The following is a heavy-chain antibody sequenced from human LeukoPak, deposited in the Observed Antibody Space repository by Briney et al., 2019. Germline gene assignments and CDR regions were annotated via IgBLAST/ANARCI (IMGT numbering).Heavy chain of an antibody. J-gene: IGHJ4*02. CDR3: AKDPGYCSSTSRYPDIDY. V-gene: IGHV3-23*01. CDR1: GFTFSSYG. CDR2: ISGSGGST. D-gene: IGHD2-2*01. Sequence: GGSLRLSCAASGFTFSSYGMSWVRQAPGKGLEWVSAISGSGGSTYHADSVKGRFTISRDNSKNTLYLQMNSLRAEDTAVYYCAKDPGYCSSTSRYPDIDYWGQGTLVTVSS.